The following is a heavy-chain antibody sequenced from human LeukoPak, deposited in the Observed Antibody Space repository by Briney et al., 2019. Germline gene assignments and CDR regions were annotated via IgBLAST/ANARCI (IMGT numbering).Heavy chain of an antibody. Sequence: PSETLSLTCAVYGGSFSGYYWSWIRQPPGKGLEWIGEINHSGSTNYNPSLKSRVTISVDTSKNQFSLKLSSVTAADTAVYYCARVTASGYRYYYGMDVWGQGTTVTVSS. CDR2: INHSGST. CDR3: ARVTASGYRYYYGMDV. V-gene: IGHV4-34*01. J-gene: IGHJ6*02. D-gene: IGHD3-3*01. CDR1: GGSFSGYY.